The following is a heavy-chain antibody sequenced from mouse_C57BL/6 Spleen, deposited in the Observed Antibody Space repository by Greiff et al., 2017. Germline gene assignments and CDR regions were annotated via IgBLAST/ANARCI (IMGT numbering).Heavy chain of an antibody. J-gene: IGHJ3*01. CDR1: GYTFTSYW. D-gene: IGHD1-1*01. CDR2: IDPSDSYT. CDR3: AKKLRGFAY. Sequence: QVQLQQPGAELVKPGASVKLSCKASGYTFTSYWMQWVKQRPGQGLEWIGEIDPSDSYTNYNQKFKGKATLTVDTSSSTAYMQLSSLTSEDSAVYYCAKKLRGFAYWGQGTLVTVSA. V-gene: IGHV1-50*01.